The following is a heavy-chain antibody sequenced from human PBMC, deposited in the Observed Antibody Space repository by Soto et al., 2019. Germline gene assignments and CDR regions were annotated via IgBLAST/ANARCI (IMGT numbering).Heavy chain of an antibody. Sequence: ASVKVSCKASGYSFIDYYIHWVRQAPGQGLEWMGWISPRSGGTNYAQKFRGRVTITSDTSISTAYMELTSLRSDDTAVYYCTKTAGGPFPFDPWGQGTRVTVSS. D-gene: IGHD3-10*01. V-gene: IGHV1-2*02. CDR1: GYSFIDYY. CDR3: TKTAGGPFPFDP. CDR2: ISPRSGGT. J-gene: IGHJ5*02.